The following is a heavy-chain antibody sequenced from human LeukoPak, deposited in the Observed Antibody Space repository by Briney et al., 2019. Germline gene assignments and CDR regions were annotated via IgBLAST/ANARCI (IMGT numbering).Heavy chain of an antibody. CDR2: ISWNSGSI. Sequence: GGSLRLSCAASGFTFDDYVMHWVRQAPGKGLEWVSCISWNSGSIGYADSVKGRFTISRDNAKNSLYLQMNSLRAEDTALYYCAKATGLTRASFDYWGQGTLVTVSS. CDR1: GFTFDDYV. CDR3: AKATGLTRASFDY. J-gene: IGHJ4*02. V-gene: IGHV3-9*01.